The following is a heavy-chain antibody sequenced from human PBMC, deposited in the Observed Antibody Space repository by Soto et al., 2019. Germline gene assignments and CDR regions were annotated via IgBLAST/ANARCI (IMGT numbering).Heavy chain of an antibody. D-gene: IGHD2-15*01. V-gene: IGHV4-39*01. CDR3: ASLKGGYCSGGSCYAFDS. J-gene: IGHJ4*02. CDR1: SGSISSSSYY. CDR2: IYYSGST. Sequence: QLQLQESGPGLVKPSETLSLTCTVSSGSISSSSYYWGWIRQPPGKGLEWIGSIYYSGSTYYNPSLKSRVTIYLDTSKNQFSLKLSSVTAADTAVYYCASLKGGYCSGGSCYAFDSWVQGTLVTVSS.